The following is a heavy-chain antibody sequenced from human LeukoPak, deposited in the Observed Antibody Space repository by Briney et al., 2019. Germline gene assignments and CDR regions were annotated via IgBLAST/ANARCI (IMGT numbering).Heavy chain of an antibody. D-gene: IGHD3-22*01. J-gene: IGHJ4*02. V-gene: IGHV3-21*01. Sequence: AGGSLRLSCAASGFTLSSYSMNWVRQAPGKGLEWVSSISSSSSYIYYADSVKGRFTISRDNAKNSLYPQMNSLRAEDTAVYYCARVPNCYDSSQIDYWGQGTLVTVSS. CDR1: GFTLSSYS. CDR2: ISSSSSYI. CDR3: ARVPNCYDSSQIDY.